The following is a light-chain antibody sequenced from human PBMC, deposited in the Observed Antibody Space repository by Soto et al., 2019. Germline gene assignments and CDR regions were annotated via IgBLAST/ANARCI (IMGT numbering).Light chain of an antibody. CDR1: SADVGGYNF. CDR3: SSYTSSRTHVV. CDR2: DVS. J-gene: IGLJ2*01. V-gene: IGLV2-14*03. Sequence: QSALTQPASVSGSPGQSITISCTGTSADVGGYNFVSWHQHHPGKAPKLMIYDVSNRPSGVSNRFSGSKSANTASLTISGLQAEDEADYYCSSYTSSRTHVVFGGGTKLTVL.